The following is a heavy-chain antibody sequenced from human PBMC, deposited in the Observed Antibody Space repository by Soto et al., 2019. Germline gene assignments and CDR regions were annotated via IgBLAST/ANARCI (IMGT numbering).Heavy chain of an antibody. D-gene: IGHD3-22*01. V-gene: IGHV4-59*08. Sequence: QVQLQESGPGLVKPSETLSLTCTVSGGSISSYYWSWIRQPPGKGLEWIGYIYYSGSTNYNPSLKRRVTISVDTSKNQFSLKLSSVTAADTAVYYCARHSMIVDYWGQGTLVTVSS. CDR2: IYYSGST. J-gene: IGHJ4*02. CDR3: ARHSMIVDY. CDR1: GGSISSYY.